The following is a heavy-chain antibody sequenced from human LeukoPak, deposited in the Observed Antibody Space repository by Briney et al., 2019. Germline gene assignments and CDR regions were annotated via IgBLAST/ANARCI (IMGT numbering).Heavy chain of an antibody. CDR1: GGSISSYY. J-gene: IGHJ3*02. CDR2: IYYSGST. V-gene: IGHV4-59*01. Sequence: SETLSLTCTVSGGSISSYYWSWIRQPPGKGLVWIGYIYYSGSTNYNPSLKSRVTISVDTSKTQFSLKLSSVTAADTAVYYCARAISGSYSRAFDIWGQGTMVTVSS. D-gene: IGHD1-26*01. CDR3: ARAISGSYSRAFDI.